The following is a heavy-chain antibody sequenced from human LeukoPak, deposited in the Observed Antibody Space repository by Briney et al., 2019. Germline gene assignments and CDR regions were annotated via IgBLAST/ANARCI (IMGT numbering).Heavy chain of an antibody. D-gene: IGHD2-2*03. CDR1: GYAFTSYG. Sequence: ASVKVSCKASGYAFTSYGICWVRQAPGQGLEWMGWISAYNGNTNYAQKLHGRVTMTTDTSTSTAYMELRSLRSDDTAVYYCAREVDIVVVPAANVPNYYFDYWGQGTLVTVSS. V-gene: IGHV1-18*01. CDR3: AREVDIVVVPAANVPNYYFDY. J-gene: IGHJ4*02. CDR2: ISAYNGNT.